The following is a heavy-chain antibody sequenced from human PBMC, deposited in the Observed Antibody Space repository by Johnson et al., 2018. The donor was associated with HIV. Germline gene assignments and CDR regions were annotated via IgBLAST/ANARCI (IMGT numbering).Heavy chain of an antibody. CDR1: GFTFSSYW. CDR2: VKCDGSEK. V-gene: IGHV3-7*03. D-gene: IGHD3-10*01. CDR3: ARDSRIGTMVLLSDAFDI. J-gene: IGHJ3*02. Sequence: VQLVESGGGLAQPGGSLRLSCAASGFTFSSYWMAWVRQAPGKGLEWVANVKCDGSEKYYADSVKGRFTISRDNAKNSLYLQMNSLRAEDTALYYCARDSRIGTMVLLSDAFDIWGQGTMVTVSS.